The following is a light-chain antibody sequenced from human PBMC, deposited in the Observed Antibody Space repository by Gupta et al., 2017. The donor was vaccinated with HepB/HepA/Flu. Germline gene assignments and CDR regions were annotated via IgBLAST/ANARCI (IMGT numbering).Light chain of an antibody. CDR2: GAT. CDR1: HGISGW. V-gene: IGKV1-12*01. CDR3: QLASRAPLT. Sequence: DIQMIQSPSSVSASVGDTVTITCRASHGISGWLAWYQQKPGRAPKPLIYGATSLHSGVPPRFGGSGSGTEFRLTISNLQPEDSATYYCQLASRAPLTFGGGTKVELK. J-gene: IGKJ4*01.